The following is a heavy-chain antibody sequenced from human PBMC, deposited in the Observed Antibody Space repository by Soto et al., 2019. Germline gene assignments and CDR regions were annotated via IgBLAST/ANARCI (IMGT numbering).Heavy chain of an antibody. CDR1: GFTFSSYG. CDR2: IWYDGSNK. V-gene: IGHV3-33*01. J-gene: IGHJ6*02. Sequence: VGSLRLSCAASGFTFSSYGMHWVRQAPGKGLEWVAVIWYDGSNKYYADSVKGRFTISRDNSKNTLYLQMNSLRAEDTAVYYCARYNPSVPYGMDVWGQGTTVTVSS. D-gene: IGHD1-20*01. CDR3: ARYNPSVPYGMDV.